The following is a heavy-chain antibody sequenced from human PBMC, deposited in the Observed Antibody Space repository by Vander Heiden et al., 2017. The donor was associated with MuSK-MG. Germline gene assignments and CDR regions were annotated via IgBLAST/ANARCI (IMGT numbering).Heavy chain of an antibody. CDR3: ARGRGSSSWFYYYYYYMDV. CDR2: SNHSGST. D-gene: IGHD6-13*01. Sequence: QVQLQQWGAGLLKPSETLSLTCAVHGGSFSGYYWRWIRQPPGKGLEWIGESNHSGSTNYNPSLKSRVTISVDTSKNQFSLKLSSVTAADTAVYYCARGRGSSSWFYYYYYYMDVWGKGTTVTVSS. CDR1: GGSFSGYY. V-gene: IGHV4-34*01. J-gene: IGHJ6*03.